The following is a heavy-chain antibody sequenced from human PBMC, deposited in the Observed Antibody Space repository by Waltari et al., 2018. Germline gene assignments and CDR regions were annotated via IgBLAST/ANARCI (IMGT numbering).Heavy chain of an antibody. D-gene: IGHD3-22*01. CDR3: AKDIGYYDSSGEHAFDI. V-gene: IGHV3-7*05. J-gene: IGHJ3*02. CDR1: GFTFSNYW. CDR2: IKQDGSEK. Sequence: EVQLVESGGGLVQPGGSLRLSCAASGFTFSNYWMTWVRQAPGKGLEWVANIKQDGSEKYYVDSVKGRFTISRDNAKNSLYLQMNSLRAEDTALYYCAKDIGYYDSSGEHAFDIWGQGTMVTVSS.